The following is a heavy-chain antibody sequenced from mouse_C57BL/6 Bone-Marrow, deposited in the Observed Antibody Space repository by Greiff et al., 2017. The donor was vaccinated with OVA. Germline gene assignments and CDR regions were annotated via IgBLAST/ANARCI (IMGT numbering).Heavy chain of an antibody. J-gene: IGHJ2*01. CDR1: GFTFSSYG. CDR2: ISSGGSYT. Sequence: EVKLQESGGDLVKPGGSLKLSCAASGFTFSSYGMSWVRQTPDKRLEWVATISSGGSYTYYPDSVKGRFTISRDNAKNTLYLQMSSLKSEDTAMYYCARHGPMGYWGQGTTLTVSS. V-gene: IGHV5-6*01. CDR3: ARHGPMGY.